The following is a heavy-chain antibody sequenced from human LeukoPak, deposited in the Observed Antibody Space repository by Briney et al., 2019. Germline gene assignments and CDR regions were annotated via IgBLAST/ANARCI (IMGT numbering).Heavy chain of an antibody. V-gene: IGHV4-34*01. J-gene: IGHJ1*01. CDR2: INHSGST. CDR1: GGSFSGYY. D-gene: IGHD6-13*01. Sequence: SETLSLTCAVYGGSFSGYYWSWIRQPPGKGLEWIGEINHSGSTNYNPSLKSRVTISVDTSKNQFSLKLSSVTAADTAVYYCARSPRGGSSWYRYFQHWARAPWSPSPQ. CDR3: ARSPRGGSSWYRYFQH.